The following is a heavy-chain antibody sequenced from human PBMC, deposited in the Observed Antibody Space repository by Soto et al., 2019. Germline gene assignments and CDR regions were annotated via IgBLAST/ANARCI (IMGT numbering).Heavy chain of an antibody. CDR3: CHKVRRVYYYYGMDV. D-gene: IGHD2-2*01. V-gene: IGHV1-69*01. CDR2: IIPIFGTS. CDR1: GGTFSRYA. Sequence: QVQLVQSGAEVKKPGSSVKVSCKASGGTFSRYAISWVRQAPGQWLEWMGGIIPIFGTSNYTQKFQGRVTITADESTNTAYMDLSSLRSEDTAVYYCCHKVRRVYYYYGMDVWGQGTTVTVSS. J-gene: IGHJ6*02.